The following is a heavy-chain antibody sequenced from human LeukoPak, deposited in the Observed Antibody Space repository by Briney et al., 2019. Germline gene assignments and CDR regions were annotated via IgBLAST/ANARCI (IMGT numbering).Heavy chain of an antibody. Sequence: SVKVSCKASGGTFSSYAISWVRQAPGQGLEWMGGIIPIFGTANYAQKFQGRVTITADESTSTAYMELSSLRSEDTAVYYCASPRGYGGYLIHWGQGTLVTVSS. CDR3: ASPRGYGGYLIH. CDR2: IIPIFGTA. J-gene: IGHJ4*02. V-gene: IGHV1-69*13. CDR1: GGTFSSYA. D-gene: IGHD5-12*01.